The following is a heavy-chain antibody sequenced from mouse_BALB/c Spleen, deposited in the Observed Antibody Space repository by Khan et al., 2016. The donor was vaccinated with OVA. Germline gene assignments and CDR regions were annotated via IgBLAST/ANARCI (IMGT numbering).Heavy chain of an antibody. V-gene: IGHV3-2*02. Sequence: EVQLVESGPGLVTPSQSLSLTCTVTDYSITSDYAWNWIRQFPGNKLEWMGYISSSGTTSSNPSLKSRISITRDTSKNRFFLQLKSVTTEDTATYDCARSLYYSYGYAMDYWGRGTSVTVSS. CDR3: ARSLYYSYGYAMDY. J-gene: IGHJ4*01. CDR1: DYSITSDYA. D-gene: IGHD2-14*01. CDR2: ISSSGTT.